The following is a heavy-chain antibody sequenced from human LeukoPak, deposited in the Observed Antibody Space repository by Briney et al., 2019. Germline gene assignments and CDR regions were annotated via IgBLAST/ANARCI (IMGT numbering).Heavy chain of an antibody. CDR2: INHSGST. CDR1: GGSFSGYY. D-gene: IGHD5-12*01. J-gene: IGHJ4*02. V-gene: IGHV4-34*01. Sequence: SETLSLTCAVYGGSFSGYYWSWIRQPPGKGLEWIGEINHSGSTYYNPSLKSRVTISVDTSKNQFSLKLSSVTAADTALYYCARDSGYLYYFDYWGQGTLVTVSS. CDR3: ARDSGYLYYFDY.